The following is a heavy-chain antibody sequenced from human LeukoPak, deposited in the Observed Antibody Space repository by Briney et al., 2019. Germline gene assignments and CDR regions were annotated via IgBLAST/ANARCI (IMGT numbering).Heavy chain of an antibody. CDR3: ARGLRAIKWLDPFDY. Sequence: ASVKVSCKASGYTFTSYYMHWVRQAPGQGLEWMGIINPSGGSTNYAQKFQGRVTITADESTSTAYMELSSLRSEDTAVYYCARGLRAIKWLDPFDYWGQGTLVTVSS. CDR1: GYTFTSYY. V-gene: IGHV1-46*01. D-gene: IGHD5-12*01. J-gene: IGHJ4*02. CDR2: INPSGGST.